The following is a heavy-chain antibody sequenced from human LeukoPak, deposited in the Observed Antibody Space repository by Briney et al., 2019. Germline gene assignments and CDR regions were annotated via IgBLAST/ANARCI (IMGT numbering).Heavy chain of an antibody. CDR1: GFTFSSYE. J-gene: IGHJ6*03. Sequence: PGGSLRLSCAASGFTFSSYEMNWVRQAPGKGLEWVSYISSSGSTIYYADSVKGRFTISRDNARNSLYLQMNSLRAEDTAVYYCAREGYSYGYTTYYMDVWGKGTTVTISS. V-gene: IGHV3-48*03. CDR3: AREGYSYGYTTYYMDV. CDR2: ISSSGSTI. D-gene: IGHD5-18*01.